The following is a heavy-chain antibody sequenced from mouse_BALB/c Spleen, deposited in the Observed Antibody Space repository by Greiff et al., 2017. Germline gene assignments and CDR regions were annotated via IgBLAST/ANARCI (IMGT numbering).Heavy chain of an antibody. Sequence: EVQLVESGGGLVKPGGSLKLSCAASGFTFSSYAMSWVRQTPEKRLEWVASISSGGSTYYPDSVKGRFTISRDNARNILYLQMSSLRSEDTAMYYCARGGGYEVDYWGQGTSVTVSS. CDR2: ISSGGST. CDR3: ARGGGYEVDY. D-gene: IGHD2-14*01. V-gene: IGHV5-6-5*01. J-gene: IGHJ4*01. CDR1: GFTFSSYA.